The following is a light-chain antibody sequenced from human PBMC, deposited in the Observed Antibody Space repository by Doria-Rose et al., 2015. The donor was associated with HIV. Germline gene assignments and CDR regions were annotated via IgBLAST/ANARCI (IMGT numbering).Light chain of an antibody. CDR3: QQYYDTPS. Sequence: DIRETQSPESLGMSLGERATLNCKSNQSLLYTSKNYLAWYQQKPGQPPKLLIYWASTRQSGVHARFIGIGSGTDFTLTISSLEAEDVAVYYCQQYYDTPSFGPGTTVDIK. CDR2: WAS. V-gene: IGKV4-1*01. J-gene: IGKJ3*01. CDR1: QSLLYTSKNY.